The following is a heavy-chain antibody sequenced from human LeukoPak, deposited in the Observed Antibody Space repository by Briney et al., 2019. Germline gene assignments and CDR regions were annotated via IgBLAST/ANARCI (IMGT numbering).Heavy chain of an antibody. CDR2: IYYSGST. D-gene: IGHD1-14*01. CDR3: ARGGNPEFDY. V-gene: IGHV4-59*11. Sequence: SETLSLTCIVSGGSISSHYWSWIRQPPGKGLGWIGYIYYSGSTNYNPSLKSRVTISVDTSKNQFSLKLSSVTAADTAVYYCARGGNPEFDYWGQGTLVTVSS. J-gene: IGHJ4*02. CDR1: GGSISSHY.